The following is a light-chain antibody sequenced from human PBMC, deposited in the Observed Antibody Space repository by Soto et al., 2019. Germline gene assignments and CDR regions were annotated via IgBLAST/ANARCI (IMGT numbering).Light chain of an antibody. V-gene: IGKV1-27*01. CDR3: QKYNSALLT. Sequence: MTQSPASLSASVGDRVTITCRASQGISNFLAWYQQKPGKVPKLLIYAASTLQSGVPSRFSGSGSGTDFTLTINSLQPEDVATYYCQKYNSALLTFGQGTLLEIK. CDR1: QGISNF. J-gene: IGKJ5*01. CDR2: AAS.